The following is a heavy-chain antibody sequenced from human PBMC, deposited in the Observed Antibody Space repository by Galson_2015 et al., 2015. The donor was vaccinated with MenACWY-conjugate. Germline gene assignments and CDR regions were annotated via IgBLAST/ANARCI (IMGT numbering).Heavy chain of an antibody. Sequence: SLRLSCAASGFTFSSYATSWVRQAPGKGLEWVSAISGSGGSTYYADSVKGRFTISRDNSKNTLYLQMNSLRAEDTAVYYCAKSSGEVECFDLWGRGTLVTVSS. CDR1: GFTFSSYA. CDR3: AKSSGEVECFDL. V-gene: IGHV3-23*01. CDR2: ISGSGGST. J-gene: IGHJ2*01. D-gene: IGHD3-10*01.